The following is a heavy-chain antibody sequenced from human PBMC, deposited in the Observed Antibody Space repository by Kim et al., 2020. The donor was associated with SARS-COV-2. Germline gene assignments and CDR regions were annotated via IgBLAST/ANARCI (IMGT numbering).Heavy chain of an antibody. CDR3: ARETYYDILTGYLPVDAVDF. J-gene: IGHJ3*01. CDR1: GGSISSYY. D-gene: IGHD3-9*01. CDR2: IYYSGST. V-gene: IGHV4-59*13. Sequence: SETLSLTCTVSGGSISSYYWSWIRQPPGKGLEWIGYIYYSGSTNYNPSLKNRVTISVDTSKNQISRKMSSVPAAETAVYYCARETYYDILTGYLPVDAVDFWGQGTMVTVSS.